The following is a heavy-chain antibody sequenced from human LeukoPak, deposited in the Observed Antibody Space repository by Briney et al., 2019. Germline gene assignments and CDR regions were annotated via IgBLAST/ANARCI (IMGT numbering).Heavy chain of an antibody. V-gene: IGHV3-74*01. CDR1: GFTFSSYW. J-gene: IGHJ6*02. CDR3: ARGPRIAVAHYGMDV. CDR2: INSDGSSK. Sequence: PGGSLRLSCAASGFTFSSYWMHWVRQAPGKGLVWVSHINSDGSSKSYADSVKGRFTISRDNAKNTLYLHMNSLRAEDTAVYYCARGPRIAVAHYGMDVWGQGTTVTVSS. D-gene: IGHD6-19*01.